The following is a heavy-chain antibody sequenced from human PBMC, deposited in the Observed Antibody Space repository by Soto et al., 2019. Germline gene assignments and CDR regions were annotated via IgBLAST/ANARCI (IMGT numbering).Heavy chain of an antibody. CDR2: INPNSGGT. V-gene: IGHV1-2*02. Sequence: ASVKVSCKASGYTFTGYYMHWVRQAPGQGLEWMGWINPNSGGTNYAQKFQGRVTMTRDTSISTAYMELSRLRSDDTAVYYCARVAAAGALGASYYGMDVWGQGTTVTVS. D-gene: IGHD6-13*01. CDR3: ARVAAAGALGASYYGMDV. CDR1: GYTFTGYY. J-gene: IGHJ6*02.